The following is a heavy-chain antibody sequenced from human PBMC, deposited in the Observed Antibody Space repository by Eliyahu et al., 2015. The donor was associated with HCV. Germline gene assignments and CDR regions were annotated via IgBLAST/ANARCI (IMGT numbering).Heavy chain of an antibody. D-gene: IGHD4-17*01. CDR3: ARDPGVGGDYVDF. CDR1: GFTFSSYG. V-gene: IGHV3-33*01. Sequence: QVQLVESGGGEIQPGRSLTLSCVVSGFTFSSYGLYWVRQAPGKGLEWVAVIWYDGTKKYYADSVKGRFTISRDNSNNTLYLQMNTLRDEDTAIYYCARDPGVGGDYVDFWGRGTLVTVSS. CDR2: IWYDGTKK. J-gene: IGHJ4*02.